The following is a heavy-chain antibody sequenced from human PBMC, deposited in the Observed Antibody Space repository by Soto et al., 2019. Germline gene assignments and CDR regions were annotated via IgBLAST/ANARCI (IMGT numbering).Heavy chain of an antibody. CDR1: GFTFSSYW. V-gene: IGHV3-74*01. CDR2: IKGDGTNT. Sequence: VQLVESGGGLVQFGGSLRLSCAASGFTFSSYWMHWVRQVPGKGLVWVSRIKGDGTNTGYADSVKGRFTISRDNVKNTLYLQMNSLRAEDTAVYYCARGLSGYYGFDYWGQGTLVTVFS. CDR3: ARGLSGYYGFDY. J-gene: IGHJ4*02. D-gene: IGHD5-12*01.